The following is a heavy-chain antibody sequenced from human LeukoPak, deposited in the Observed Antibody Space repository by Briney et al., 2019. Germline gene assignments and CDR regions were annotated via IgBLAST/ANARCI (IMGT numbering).Heavy chain of an antibody. J-gene: IGHJ4*02. CDR1: GFTFSSYS. Sequence: GGSLRLSCAASGFTFSSYSMNWVRQAPGKGLEWVSSISSSSSYIYYADSVKGRFTISRDNAKNSLYLQMNSLRAEDTAVYYCARVRARGYGDCALDYWGQGTLVTVSS. V-gene: IGHV3-21*01. CDR2: ISSSSSYI. CDR3: ARVRARGYGDCALDY. D-gene: IGHD4-17*01.